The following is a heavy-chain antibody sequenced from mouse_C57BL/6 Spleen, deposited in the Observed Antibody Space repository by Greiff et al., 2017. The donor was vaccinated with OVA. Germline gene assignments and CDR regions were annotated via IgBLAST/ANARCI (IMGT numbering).Heavy chain of an antibody. V-gene: IGHV3-6*01. CDR1: GYSITSGYY. D-gene: IGHD2-5*01. J-gene: IGHJ4*01. Sequence: EVQLVESGPGLVKPSQSLSLTCSVTGYSITSGYYWNWIRQFPGNKLEWMGYISYDGSNNYNPSLKNRISITRDTSKNQFFLKLNSVTTEDTATYYCARGSNYIMDYWGQGTSVTVSS. CDR3: ARGSNYIMDY. CDR2: ISYDGSN.